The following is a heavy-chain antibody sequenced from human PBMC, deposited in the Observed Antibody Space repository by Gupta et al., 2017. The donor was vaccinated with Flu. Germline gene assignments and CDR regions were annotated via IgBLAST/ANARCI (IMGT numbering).Heavy chain of an antibody. D-gene: IGHD3-22*01. CDR1: GFTTISYT. V-gene: IGHV3-21*05. Sequence: EEHLVESGGGRVKPGGCLRSSCGAAGFTTISYTLIWCRQAPGKGLEWVSYISSSSSYVYYTDAVMGRFTISRDNAKNSLYLHMSNLRAEDAAIYYCARNGAVYDSTDYFDYWGQGTLVTVSS. CDR2: ISSSSSYV. CDR3: ARNGAVYDSTDYFDY. J-gene: IGHJ4*02.